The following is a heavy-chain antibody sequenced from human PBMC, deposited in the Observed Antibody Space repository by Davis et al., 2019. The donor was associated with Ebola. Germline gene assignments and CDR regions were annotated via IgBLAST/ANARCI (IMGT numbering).Heavy chain of an antibody. J-gene: IGHJ6*04. CDR2: IYYSGST. Sequence: LSLPGTVPGGTISSGGYYWSWIRQHPGKGLEWIGYIYYSGSTYYNPSLKSRVTISVDTSKNQFSLKLSSVTAADTAVYYCAREHEDYYYYGMDVWGKGTTVTVSS. V-gene: IGHV4-31*03. CDR1: GGTISSGGYY. CDR3: AREHEDYYYYGMDV.